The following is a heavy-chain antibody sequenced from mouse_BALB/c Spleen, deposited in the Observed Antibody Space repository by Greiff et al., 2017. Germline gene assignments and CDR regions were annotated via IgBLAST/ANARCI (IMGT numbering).Heavy chain of an antibody. J-gene: IGHJ4*01. CDR3: ARLTTVVDAMDY. Sequence: EVKVVESGGGLVKPGGSLKLSCAASGFTFSSYAMSWVRQTPEKRLEWVASISSGGSTYYPDSVKGRFTISRDNARNILYLQMSSLRSEDTAMYYCARLTTVVDAMDYWGQGTSVTVSS. CDR2: ISSGGST. D-gene: IGHD1-1*01. V-gene: IGHV5-6-5*01. CDR1: GFTFSSYA.